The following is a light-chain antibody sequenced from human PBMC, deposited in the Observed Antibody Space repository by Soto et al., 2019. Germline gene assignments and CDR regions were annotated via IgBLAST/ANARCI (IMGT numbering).Light chain of an antibody. CDR3: QEYGSSVSGT. V-gene: IGKV3-20*01. CDR2: GAS. CDR1: QSVSNNY. J-gene: IGKJ4*02. Sequence: RCCLTIQSVSNNYLAWYQQKPGQAPRLLIYGASNRATGIPDRFSACGSRTAFTLTVLRLEPYYFAVYPIQEYGSSVSGTVGGGTKVDIK.